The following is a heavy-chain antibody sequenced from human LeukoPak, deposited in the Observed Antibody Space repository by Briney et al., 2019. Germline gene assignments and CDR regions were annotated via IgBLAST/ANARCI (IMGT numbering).Heavy chain of an antibody. CDR3: ARATKIFYSLN. D-gene: IGHD2-8*01. CDR2: FYYSETP. Sequence: SETLSLTCTVSGDSISSSSYYWGWIRQPPGKGLEWIGTFYYSETPYYNPSLKSRVTISVDTSKNQFSLKLSSVTAADTALYYRARATKIFYSLNWGQGTLVTVSS. CDR1: GDSISSSSYY. V-gene: IGHV4-39*07. J-gene: IGHJ4*02.